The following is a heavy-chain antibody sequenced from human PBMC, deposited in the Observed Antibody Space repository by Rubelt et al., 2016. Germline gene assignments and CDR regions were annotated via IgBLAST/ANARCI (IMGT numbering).Heavy chain of an antibody. CDR2: ISTSGSTI. CDR3: ARHTYYAFPI. CDR1: GFTFSSCE. D-gene: IGHD1-26*01. V-gene: IGHV3-48*03. Sequence: EVQLMESGGGLVQPGGSLRLSCAASGFTFSSCEMNWVRQAPGKGLEWGSYISTSGSTIYYADSVKGRFTISRDDGESSRYLQMNSLRAEDTAMYYCARHTYYAFPIWGQGSMVTVSS. J-gene: IGHJ3*02.